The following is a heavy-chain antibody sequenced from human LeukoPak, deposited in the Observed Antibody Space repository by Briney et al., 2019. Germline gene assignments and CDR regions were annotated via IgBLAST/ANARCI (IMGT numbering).Heavy chain of an antibody. J-gene: IGHJ4*02. CDR2: SHINGGS. D-gene: IGHD5-12*01. CDR3: ARGNIDWLRSPGALYYFDY. CDR1: GASITTHH. V-gene: IGHV4-59*11. Sequence: SETLSLTCTVSGASITTHHWSWIRQSLGKGLEWIGYSHINGGSYYNPSLKSRVTISLDTSENHFSLRLNSLTAADTAVYFCARGNIDWLRSPGALYYFDYWGQGILVAVSS.